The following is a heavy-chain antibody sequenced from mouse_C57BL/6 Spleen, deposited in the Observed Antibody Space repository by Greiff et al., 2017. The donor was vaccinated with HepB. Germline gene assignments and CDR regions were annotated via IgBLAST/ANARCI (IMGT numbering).Heavy chain of an antibody. CDR3: ARSGYYGSSYVAY. V-gene: IGHV1-59*01. Sequence: QVQLQQPGAELVRPGTSVKLSCKASGYTFTSYWMHWVKQRPGQGLEWIGVIDPSDSYTNYNQKFKGKATLTVDTSSSTAYMQLSSLTSEDSAVYYCARSGYYGSSYVAYWGQGTLVTVSA. D-gene: IGHD1-1*01. J-gene: IGHJ3*01. CDR2: IDPSDSYT. CDR1: GYTFTSYW.